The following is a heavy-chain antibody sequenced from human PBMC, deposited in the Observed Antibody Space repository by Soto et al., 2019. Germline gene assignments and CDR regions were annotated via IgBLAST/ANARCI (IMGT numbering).Heavy chain of an antibody. V-gene: IGHV1-24*01. CDR1: GYTLTELS. J-gene: IGHJ4*02. Sequence: SCKVSGYTLTELSMHWVRQAPGKGLEWMGGFDPEDGETIYAQKFQGRVTMTEDTSTDTAYMELSSLRSEDTAVYYCATDPGYSSSWYYFDYWGQGTLVTVSS. CDR2: FDPEDGET. CDR3: ATDPGYSSSWYYFDY. D-gene: IGHD6-13*01.